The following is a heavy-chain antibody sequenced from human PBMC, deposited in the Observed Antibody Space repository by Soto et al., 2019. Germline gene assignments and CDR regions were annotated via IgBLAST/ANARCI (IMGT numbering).Heavy chain of an antibody. CDR3: AKDVDTYHGSYFDY. CDR1: GVSISSSSHY. V-gene: IGHV4-39*07. J-gene: IGHJ4*02. Sequence: ASETLSLTCSVSGVSISSSSHYWGWVRQAPGQGLEWIGSGYQSGNTYYNPSLRNRVAVSVDTSTNQISLRVKFVTAEDTAVYYCAKDVDTYHGSYFDYWGQGTLVTVSS. D-gene: IGHD5-18*01. CDR2: GYQSGNT.